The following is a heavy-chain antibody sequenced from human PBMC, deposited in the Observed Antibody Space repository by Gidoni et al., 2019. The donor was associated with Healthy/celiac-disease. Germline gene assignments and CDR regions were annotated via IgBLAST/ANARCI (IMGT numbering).Heavy chain of an antibody. J-gene: IGHJ4*02. CDR3: ARDKCSYGCGIDY. D-gene: IGHD5-18*01. V-gene: IGHV1-2*04. Sequence: QVQLVQSGAEVKKPGASVKVSCKASGYTFTGYYMHWVRQAPGQGLEWMGWINHNSGGTNYAQKFQGWVTMTRDTSISTAYMELSRLRSDDTAVYYCARDKCSYGCGIDYWGQGTLVTVSS. CDR1: GYTFTGYY. CDR2: INHNSGGT.